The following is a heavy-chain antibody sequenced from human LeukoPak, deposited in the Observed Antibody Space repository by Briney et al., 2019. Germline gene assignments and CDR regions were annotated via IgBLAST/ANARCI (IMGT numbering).Heavy chain of an antibody. CDR2: IYTSGST. CDR3: ARERLGYFDY. J-gene: IGHJ4*02. V-gene: IGHV4-61*02. Sequence: PSETLSLTCTVSGGSISSGSYYWSWIRQPAGKGLEWIGRIYTSGSTNYNPSLKSRVTISVDTSKNQFSLKLSSVTAADTAVYYCARERLGYFDYWGQGTLVTVSS. D-gene: IGHD3-16*01. CDR1: GGSISSGSYY.